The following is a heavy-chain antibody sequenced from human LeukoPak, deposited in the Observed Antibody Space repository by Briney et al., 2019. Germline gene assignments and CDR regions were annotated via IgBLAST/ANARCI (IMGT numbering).Heavy chain of an antibody. Sequence: SETLSPTCAVYGGSFSGYYWSWIRQPPGKGLEWIGEINHSGSTNYNPSLKSRVTISVDTSKNQFSLKLSSVTAADTAVYYCARGRRNYGDYGGSRDYWGQGTLVTVSS. CDR3: ARGRRNYGDYGGSRDY. CDR1: GGSFSGYY. J-gene: IGHJ4*02. CDR2: INHSGST. V-gene: IGHV4-34*01. D-gene: IGHD4-17*01.